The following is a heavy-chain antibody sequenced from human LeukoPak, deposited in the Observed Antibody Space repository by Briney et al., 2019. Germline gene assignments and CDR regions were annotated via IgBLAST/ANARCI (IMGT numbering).Heavy chain of an antibody. CDR3: VSASPYARFGPKKPRDV. Sequence: PSQTLSLTCAVYGGSFSGYYWGWIRQPPGKGLQWSGEINHSGSTHYTPSLKSRVTISVDTSKNQCSLKLSSVTAVRTPVYYCVSASPYARFGPKKPRDVWGKGTTVSVSS. D-gene: IGHD3/OR15-3a*01. V-gene: IGHV4-34*01. CDR1: GGSFSGYY. CDR2: INHSGST. J-gene: IGHJ6*04.